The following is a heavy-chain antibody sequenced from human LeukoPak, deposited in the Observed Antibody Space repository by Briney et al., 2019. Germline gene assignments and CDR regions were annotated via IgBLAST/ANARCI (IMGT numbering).Heavy chain of an antibody. CDR1: GYTFTSYY. Sequence: ASVKVSCKASGYTFTSYYMHWVRQAPGRGLEWMGIINPSGGNTSYAQKFQGRVTMTRDTSTSTVYMELSSLRSEDTAVYYCARDLSPHTIFGVVIYYYYGMDVWGQGTTVTVSS. J-gene: IGHJ6*02. V-gene: IGHV1-46*01. CDR3: ARDLSPHTIFGVVIYYYYGMDV. D-gene: IGHD3-3*01. CDR2: INPSGGNT.